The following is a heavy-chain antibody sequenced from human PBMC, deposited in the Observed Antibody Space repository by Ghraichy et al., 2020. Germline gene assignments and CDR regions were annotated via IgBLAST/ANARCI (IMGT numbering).Heavy chain of an antibody. Sequence: GGSLRLSCSASGLSFSVYTMHWVRQAPGKGLEYVSGLYYDGKNTFYADSVKGRFTISRDNSKNTLYLQMTSLRPEDTAVYYCVKETSAFDFWGRGTMVSVSA. CDR3: VKETSAFDF. D-gene: IGHD4-11*01. V-gene: IGHV3-64D*06. CDR1: GLSFSVYT. J-gene: IGHJ3*01. CDR2: LYYDGKNT.